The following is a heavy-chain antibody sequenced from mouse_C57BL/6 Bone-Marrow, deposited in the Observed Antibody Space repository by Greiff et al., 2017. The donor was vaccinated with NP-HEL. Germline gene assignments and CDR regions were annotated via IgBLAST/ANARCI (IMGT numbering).Heavy chain of an antibody. Sequence: VESGGGLVQPGGSLKLSCAASGFTFSDYGMAWVRQAPRKGPEWVAFISNLAYSIYYADTVTGRFTISRENAKNTLYLEMSSLRSEDTAMYYCARQGGLRSGGYFDVWGTGTTVTVSS. CDR1: GFTFSDYG. CDR3: ARQGGLRSGGYFDV. D-gene: IGHD1-1*01. CDR2: ISNLAYSI. J-gene: IGHJ1*03. V-gene: IGHV5-15*01.